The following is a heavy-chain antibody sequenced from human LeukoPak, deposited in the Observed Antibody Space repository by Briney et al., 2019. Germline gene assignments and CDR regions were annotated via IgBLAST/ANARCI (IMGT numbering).Heavy chain of an antibody. CDR1: GGSISSSSYY. J-gene: IGHJ4*02. V-gene: IGHV4-39*01. CDR2: MFYGGTT. D-gene: IGHD3-10*01. CDR3: ARSSMFRGVTVDY. Sequence: SETLSLTCNVSGGSISSSSYYWGWVRQPPGKGLEWIGSMFYGGTTYYNPSLKSRVTISVDTSKNQFSLRLSSVTAADTAVYYCARSSMFRGVTVDYWGQGTLVTVSS.